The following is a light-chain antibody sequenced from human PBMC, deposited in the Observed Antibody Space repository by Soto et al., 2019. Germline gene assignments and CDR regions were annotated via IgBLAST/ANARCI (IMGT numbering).Light chain of an antibody. J-gene: IGLJ1*01. CDR3: AAWDDSLSANYV. CDR1: SSNIGSNY. V-gene: IGLV1-47*01. Sequence: VLTQPPSASGTPGQRVTISCSGSSSNIGSNYVYWYQQLPGTAPKLLIYRNNQRPSGVPDRFSGSKSGTSASLAISGLRSEDEADYYCAAWDDSLSANYVFGTGTKLTVL. CDR2: RNN.